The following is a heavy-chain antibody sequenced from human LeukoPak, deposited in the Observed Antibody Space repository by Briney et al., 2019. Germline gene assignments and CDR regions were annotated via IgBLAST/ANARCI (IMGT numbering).Heavy chain of an antibody. Sequence: ASETLSLTCTVSGGSISSYYWSWIRQPLGKGLEWIGYIYYSGSTNYNPSLKSRVTISVDTSKNQFSLKLSSVTAADTAVYYCARDRDYGDYGFDYWGQGTLVTVSS. CDR1: GGSISSYY. CDR3: ARDRDYGDYGFDY. D-gene: IGHD4-17*01. J-gene: IGHJ4*02. CDR2: IYYSGST. V-gene: IGHV4-59*01.